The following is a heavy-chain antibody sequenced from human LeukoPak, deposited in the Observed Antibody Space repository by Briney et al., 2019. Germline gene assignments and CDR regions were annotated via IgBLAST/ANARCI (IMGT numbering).Heavy chain of an antibody. CDR3: VKDEDLYSTTWYNFED. CDR1: GFTFSSYA. CDR2: ITSSGASA. D-gene: IGHD2-2*02. V-gene: IGHV3-23*01. Sequence: PGGSLRLSCAASGFTFSSYAMTWVRQAPGKGLEWASGITSSGASAYYAASVKGRFTVSRDNSENTLYLQINNLSAEDTGTYYCVKDEDLYSTTWYNFEDWGQGTLVTVSS. J-gene: IGHJ4*02.